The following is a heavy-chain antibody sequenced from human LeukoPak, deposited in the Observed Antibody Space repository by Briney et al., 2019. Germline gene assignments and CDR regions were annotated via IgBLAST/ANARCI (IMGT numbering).Heavy chain of an antibody. D-gene: IGHD3-10*01. V-gene: IGHV3-74*01. CDR1: GFTFSSYW. J-gene: IGHJ4*02. CDR2: INSDGSST. CDR3: ARDYRYGSGTFDY. Sequence: GGSLRLSCAASGFTFSSYWMHWVRQAPGKGLVWVSRINSDGSSTSYADSVKGRFTISRDNSKNTLYLQMNSLRAEDTAVYYCARDYRYGSGTFDYWGQETLVTVSS.